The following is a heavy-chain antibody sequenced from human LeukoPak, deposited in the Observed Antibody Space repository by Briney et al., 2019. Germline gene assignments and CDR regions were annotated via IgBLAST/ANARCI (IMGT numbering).Heavy chain of an antibody. CDR1: GGSISSYY. CDR2: IYYSGST. V-gene: IGHV4-39*01. J-gene: IGHJ4*02. Sequence: PSETLSLTCTVSGGSISSYYWSWIRQPPGKGLEWIGSIYYSGSTYYNPSLKSRVTISVDTSKNQFSLKLSSVTAADTAVYYCARGRKGLDYWGQGTLVTVSS. CDR3: ARGRKGLDY.